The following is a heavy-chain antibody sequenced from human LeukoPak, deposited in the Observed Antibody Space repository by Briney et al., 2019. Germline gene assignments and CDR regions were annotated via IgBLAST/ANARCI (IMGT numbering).Heavy chain of an antibody. CDR2: VNHSGST. CDR1: GYSISSGYY. J-gene: IGHJ5*02. V-gene: IGHV4-38-2*02. D-gene: IGHD3-10*01. Sequence: SETLSLTCTVSGYSISSGYYWSWIRQPPGKGLEWIGEVNHSGSTNYNPSLKSRVTISVDTSKNQFSLELSSVTAADTAVYYCARRGRVYYGSGSRLNWFDPWGQGTLVTVSS. CDR3: ARRGRVYYGSGSRLNWFDP.